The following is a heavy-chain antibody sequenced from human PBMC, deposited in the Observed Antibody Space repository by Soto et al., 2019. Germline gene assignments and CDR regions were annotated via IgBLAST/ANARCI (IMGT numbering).Heavy chain of an antibody. Sequence: QVQLQESGPGLVKPSGTLSLTCAVSGGSISSSNWWSWVRQPPGKGLEWIGEIYHSGSTNYNPSLKSRVTLSVDKSKNQLALKLSSVIAADTAVYYCARGHGSSWYFPFDYCGQGTLVTVSS. CDR1: GGSISSSNW. CDR2: IYHSGST. D-gene: IGHD6-13*01. V-gene: IGHV4-4*02. CDR3: ARGHGSSWYFPFDY. J-gene: IGHJ4*02.